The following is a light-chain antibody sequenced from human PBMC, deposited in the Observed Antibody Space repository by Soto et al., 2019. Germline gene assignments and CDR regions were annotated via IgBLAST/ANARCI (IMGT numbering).Light chain of an antibody. Sequence: QSALTQPASGSGSPGQSITIACTGTNRDVGSYNLVSWYQQRPGEAPKLIISEVRNRPSGISYRFTGSKSGNTASLTISGLQAEDEADYYCSSYTTTSTLVFGGGTQLTVL. V-gene: IGLV2-14*01. CDR2: EVR. J-gene: IGLJ3*02. CDR1: NRDVGSYNL. CDR3: SSYTTTSTLV.